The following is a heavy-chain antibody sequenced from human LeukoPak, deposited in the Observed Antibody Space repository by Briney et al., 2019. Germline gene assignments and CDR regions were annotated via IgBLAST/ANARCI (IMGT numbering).Heavy chain of an antibody. Sequence: SETLFLTCTVSGGSISSSSYYWGWIRQPPGKGLEWIGSIYYSGSTYYNPSLKSRVTISVDTSKNQFSLKLSSVTAADTAVYYCARGSRYYGSGYLQHWGQGALVTVSS. J-gene: IGHJ1*01. CDR2: IYYSGST. D-gene: IGHD3-10*01. CDR1: GGSISSSSYY. CDR3: ARGSRYYGSGYLQH. V-gene: IGHV4-39*01.